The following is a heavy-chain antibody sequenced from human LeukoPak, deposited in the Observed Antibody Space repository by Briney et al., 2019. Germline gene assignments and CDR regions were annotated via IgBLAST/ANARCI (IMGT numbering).Heavy chain of an antibody. CDR2: IYYSGST. CDR3: ARVRVSRGSHPWYFDY. D-gene: IGHD3-22*01. V-gene: IGHV4-59*01. J-gene: IGHJ4*02. Sequence: SETLSLTCTVSRGSISSYYWSWIRQPPGQGLEWIGYIYYSGSTDYNPSLKSRVNISVDTSKNQFSLKLSSVTAADTAVYYSARVRVSRGSHPWYFDYWGQGTLVTVSS. CDR1: RGSISSYY.